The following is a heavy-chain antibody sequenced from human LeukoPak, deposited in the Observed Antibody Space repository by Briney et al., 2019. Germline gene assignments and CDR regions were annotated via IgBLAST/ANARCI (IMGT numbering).Heavy chain of an antibody. J-gene: IGHJ4*02. CDR1: GGTFTSSA. CDR3: ARDREGGYDLDY. CDR2: IIPILGIA. D-gene: IGHD5-12*01. Sequence: GASVKVSCKASGGTFTSSAISWVRQAPGQGLEWMGRIIPILGIANYAQRFQGRVTITADKSTSTAYMELSSLRSEDTAVYYCARDREGGYDLDYWGQGTLVTASS. V-gene: IGHV1-69*04.